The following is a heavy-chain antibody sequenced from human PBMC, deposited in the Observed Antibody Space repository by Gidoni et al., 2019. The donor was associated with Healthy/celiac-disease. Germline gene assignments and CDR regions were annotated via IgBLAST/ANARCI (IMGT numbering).Heavy chain of an antibody. J-gene: IGHJ4*02. D-gene: IGHD3-10*01. CDR1: VGSISSSNW. CDR2: IYQSGST. CDR3: ARGSGNYYGSGSYWY. Sequence: QVQLQESGPGLVKPSGPLSLPCAVSVGSISSSNWWSWVRQPPGKGLEWIGEIYQSGSTNYNPSLKSRVTISVDKSKNQFSLKLSSVTAADTAVYYCARGSGNYYGSGSYWYWGQGTLVTVSS. V-gene: IGHV4-4*02.